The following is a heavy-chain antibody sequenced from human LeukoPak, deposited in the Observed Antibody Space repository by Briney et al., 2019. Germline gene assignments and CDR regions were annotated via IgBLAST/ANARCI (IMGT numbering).Heavy chain of an antibody. CDR1: GDSISSRTYY. D-gene: IGHD3-10*01. J-gene: IGHJ4*02. V-gene: IGHV4-39*01. CDR3: ASFYGPGSWTYYYFDS. CDR2: IYYTGST. Sequence: PSETLSLTCTVSGDSISSRTYYWGWIRQPPGKGLEWIGIIYYTGSTYYDPSLKSRITLSVDTSRNQFSLRLSSVTAADTAVYYCASFYGPGSWTYYYFDSWGQGTLVTVSS.